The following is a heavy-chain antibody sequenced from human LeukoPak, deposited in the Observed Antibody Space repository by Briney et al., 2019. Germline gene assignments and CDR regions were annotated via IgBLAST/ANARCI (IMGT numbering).Heavy chain of an antibody. J-gene: IGHJ5*01. V-gene: IGHV3-7*01. CDR1: GFTFSNYW. D-gene: IGHD1-14*01. CDR2: IKQDGSEK. CDR3: AKEGAYPIITYDS. Sequence: PGGSLRLSCAASGFTFSNYWMNWLRQAPGKGLEWVANIKQDGSEKYYVDSVKGRFTISRDNAENSLYLQMNSLRAEDAGVYYCAKEGAYPIITYDSWGQGTLVTVSS.